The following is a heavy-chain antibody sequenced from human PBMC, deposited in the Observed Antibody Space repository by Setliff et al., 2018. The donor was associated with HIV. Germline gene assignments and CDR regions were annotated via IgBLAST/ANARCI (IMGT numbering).Heavy chain of an antibody. J-gene: IGHJ4*02. CDR1: GVSFSGDY. Sequence: ASETLSLTCADSGVSFSGDYWSWVRQPPGKGLEWIAEVHPSGSINYNSSLKSRVAISVDTSNNQFSLTMTSVTAADTAVYYCARGRDWAKTGDFWGQGALVTVSS. CDR3: ARGRDWAKTGDF. CDR2: VHPSGSI. D-gene: IGHD3-9*01. V-gene: IGHV4-34*01.